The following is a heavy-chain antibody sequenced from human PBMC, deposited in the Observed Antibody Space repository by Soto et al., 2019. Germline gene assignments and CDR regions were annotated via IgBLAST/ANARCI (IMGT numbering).Heavy chain of an antibody. CDR2: IYHSGST. Sequence: QLQLQESGSGLVKPSQTLSLTCAVSGGSISSGGYSWSWIRQPPGKGLEWIGYIYHSGSTYYNPSLTSRVPISVDRSKNQFSLKLSSVTAADTAVYYCARYNPSGTSYFDYWGQGTLVTVSS. V-gene: IGHV4-30-2*01. D-gene: IGHD6-13*01. J-gene: IGHJ4*02. CDR3: ARYNPSGTSYFDY. CDR1: GGSISSGGYS.